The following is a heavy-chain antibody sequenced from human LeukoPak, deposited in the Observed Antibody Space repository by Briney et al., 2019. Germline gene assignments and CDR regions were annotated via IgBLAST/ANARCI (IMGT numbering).Heavy chain of an antibody. CDR1: GGPIRSGRDS. Sequence: ASETLSLTCTVYGGPIRSGRDSWRWIPQPAGKGLEWIGRIYTRRSTNYNPSLKSPVTISADTSKSQFSLKLSSVTAADTAVYYCAGTTESSGWYVYWGQGTLVTVSS. CDR3: AGTTESSGWYVY. J-gene: IGHJ4*02. CDR2: IYTRRST. V-gene: IGHV4-61*02. D-gene: IGHD6-19*01.